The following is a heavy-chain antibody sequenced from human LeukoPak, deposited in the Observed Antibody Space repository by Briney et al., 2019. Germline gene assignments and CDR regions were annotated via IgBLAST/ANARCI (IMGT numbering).Heavy chain of an antibody. Sequence: ASVKVSCKASGYTFTSYGISWVRQAPGQGLEWMGWISAYNGNTNYAQKLQGRVTITADKSTSTAYMELSSLRSEDAAVYYCARAEWERGGWFDPWGQGTLVTVSS. CDR2: ISAYNGNT. V-gene: IGHV1-18*01. CDR1: GYTFTSYG. CDR3: ARAEWERGGWFDP. J-gene: IGHJ5*02. D-gene: IGHD1-26*01.